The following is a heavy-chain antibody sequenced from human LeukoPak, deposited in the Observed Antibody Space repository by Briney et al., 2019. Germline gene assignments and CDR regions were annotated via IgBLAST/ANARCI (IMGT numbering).Heavy chain of an antibody. Sequence: GSPRLSCAASGFTFSDYSMNWVRQAPGKGLEWISYIGIDSGNTNYADSVKGRFTISGDKAKNSLYLQMNSLRVEDTAVYYCARDYKYAFDNWGQGTLVTVSS. CDR2: IGIDSGNT. D-gene: IGHD5-24*01. V-gene: IGHV3-48*01. CDR1: GFTFSDYS. CDR3: ARDYKYAFDN. J-gene: IGHJ4*02.